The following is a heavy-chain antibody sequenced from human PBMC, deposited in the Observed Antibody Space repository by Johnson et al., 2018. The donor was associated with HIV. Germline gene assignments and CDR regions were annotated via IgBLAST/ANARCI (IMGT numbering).Heavy chain of an antibody. Sequence: VQLVESGGGLVQPGGSLRLSCAASGFTFSSYDMHWVRQATGKGLEWVSTIGTAVDTYYPGSVKGRFTISRENAKNSLYLQMNSLRAGDTAMYYCARGGSRITIFGVVTNLGAFDIWGQGTMVTVS. CDR2: IGTAVDT. J-gene: IGHJ3*02. CDR1: GFTFSSYD. V-gene: IGHV3-13*01. CDR3: ARGGSRITIFGVVTNLGAFDI. D-gene: IGHD3-3*01.